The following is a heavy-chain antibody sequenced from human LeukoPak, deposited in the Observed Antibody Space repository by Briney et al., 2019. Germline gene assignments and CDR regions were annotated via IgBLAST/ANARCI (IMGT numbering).Heavy chain of an antibody. J-gene: IGHJ4*02. CDR1: GFTFSSYS. D-gene: IGHD2-2*01. CDR2: ISSSSSYI. CDR3: ARDQPPSGIVVVPAADY. Sequence: GGSLRLSCAASGFTFSSYSMNWVRQGPGKGLEWVSSISSSSSYIYYTDSVKGRFTISRDNAKNSLYLQMNSLRADDTAVYYCARDQPPSGIVVVPAADYWGRGTLVTVSS. V-gene: IGHV3-21*01.